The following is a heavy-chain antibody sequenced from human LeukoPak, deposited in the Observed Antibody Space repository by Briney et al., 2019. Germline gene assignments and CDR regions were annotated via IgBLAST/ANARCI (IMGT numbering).Heavy chain of an antibody. Sequence: SETLSLTXTVSGGSISSSSYYWGWIRQPPGKGLEWIGSIYYSGSTYYNPSLKSRVTISVDTSKNQFSLKLSSVTAADTAVYYCAIQGGGFLEWLPHNWFDPWGQGTLVTVSS. CDR2: IYYSGST. D-gene: IGHD3-3*01. CDR1: GGSISSSSYY. V-gene: IGHV4-39*01. CDR3: AIQGGGFLEWLPHNWFDP. J-gene: IGHJ5*02.